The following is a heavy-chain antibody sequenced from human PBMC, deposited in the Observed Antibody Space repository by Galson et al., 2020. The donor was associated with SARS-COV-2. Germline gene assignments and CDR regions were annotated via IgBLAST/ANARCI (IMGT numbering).Heavy chain of an antibody. CDR1: GGSISSYY. V-gene: IGHV4-59*08. J-gene: IGHJ4*02. Sequence: SETLSLTCTVSGGSISSYYWSWIRQPPGKGLEWIGYIYYSGSTNYNPSLKSRVTISVDTSKNQFSLKLSSVTAADTAVYYCARLEGLYDSSGVGEGVAFDYWGQGTLVTVSS. CDR3: ARLEGLYDSSGVGEGVAFDY. D-gene: IGHD3-22*01. CDR2: IYYSGST.